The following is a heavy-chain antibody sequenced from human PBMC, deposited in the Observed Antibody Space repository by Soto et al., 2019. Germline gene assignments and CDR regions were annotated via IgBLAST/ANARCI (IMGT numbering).Heavy chain of an antibody. CDR1: GFTFSSYA. J-gene: IGHJ6*02. CDR2: ISYDGSNK. CDR3: ARESYSGSRRSGMDV. D-gene: IGHD1-26*01. V-gene: IGHV3-30-3*01. Sequence: GSLRLSCAASGFTFSSYAMHWVRQAPGKGLEWVAVISYDGSNKYYADSVKGRFTISRDNSKNTLYLQMNSLRAEDTAVYYCARESYSGSRRSGMDVWGQGTTVTVSS.